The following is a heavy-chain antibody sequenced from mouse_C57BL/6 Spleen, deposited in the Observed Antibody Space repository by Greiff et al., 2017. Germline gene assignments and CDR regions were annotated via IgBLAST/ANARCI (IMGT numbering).Heavy chain of an antibody. CDR1: GYTFTSYG. CDR2: IYPRSGNT. CDR3: ARSPTVVASYYAMDY. J-gene: IGHJ4*01. V-gene: IGHV1-81*01. D-gene: IGHD1-1*01. Sequence: VMLVESGAELARPGASVKLSCKASGYTFTSYGISWVKQRTGQGLEWIGEIYPRSGNTYYNEKFKGKATLTADKSSSTAYMELRSLTSEDSAVYFCARSPTVVASYYAMDYWGQGTSVTVSS.